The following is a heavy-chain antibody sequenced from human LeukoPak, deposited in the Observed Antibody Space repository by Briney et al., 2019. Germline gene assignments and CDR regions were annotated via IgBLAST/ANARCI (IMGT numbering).Heavy chain of an antibody. CDR3: AREIRGYYYYYMDV. CDR1: GYTFTSYG. CDR2: ISAYNGNT. D-gene: IGHD3-10*01. Sequence: ASVKVSCKASGYTFTSYGSSWVRQAPGQGLEWMGWISAYNGNTNYAQKLQGRVTMTTDTSTSTAYMELRSLRSDDTAVYYCAREIRGYYYYYMDVWGKGTTVTVSS. V-gene: IGHV1-18*01. J-gene: IGHJ6*03.